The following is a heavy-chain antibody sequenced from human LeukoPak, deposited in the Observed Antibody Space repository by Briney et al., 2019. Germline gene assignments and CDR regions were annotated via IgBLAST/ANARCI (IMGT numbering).Heavy chain of an antibody. J-gene: IGHJ4*02. Sequence: GGSLRLSCAASGFSVSSNYMSWVRQAPGKGLEWVSIIDSGGSTSYADSVKGRFTISRDNSKNTVFLQMNSLRAEDTAIYHCAKDSAWIQFNDWGQGTLVTVSS. CDR1: GFSVSSNY. V-gene: IGHV3-53*01. CDR2: IDSGGST. D-gene: IGHD5-18*01. CDR3: AKDSAWIQFND.